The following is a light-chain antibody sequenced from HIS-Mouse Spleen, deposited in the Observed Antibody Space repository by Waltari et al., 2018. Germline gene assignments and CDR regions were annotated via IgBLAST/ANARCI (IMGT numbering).Light chain of an antibody. V-gene: IGLV2-11*01. Sequence: QSALTQPRSVSGSPGQSVTISCTGTSTDFGGYNYLTCYQKHPGKAPKLMIYDVSKRPSGVPDRFSGSKSGNTASLTISGLQAEDEADYYCCSYAGSYTVVFGGGTKLTVL. CDR3: CSYAGSYTVV. J-gene: IGLJ2*01. CDR2: DVS. CDR1: STDFGGYNY.